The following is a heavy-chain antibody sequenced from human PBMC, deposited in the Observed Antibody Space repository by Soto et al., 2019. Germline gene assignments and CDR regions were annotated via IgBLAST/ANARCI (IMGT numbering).Heavy chain of an antibody. CDR1: GYTFTGYY. D-gene: IGHD6-19*01. CDR3: ARDEYSSGWSYYFDY. J-gene: IGHJ4*02. V-gene: IGHV1-2*02. CDR2: INPNSGGT. Sequence: SSVKVSCKASGYTFTGYYMHWVRQAPGQGLEWMGWINPNSGGTNYAQKFQGRVTMTRDTSTSTVYMELSSLRSEDTAVYYCARDEYSSGWSYYFDYWGQGTLVTVS.